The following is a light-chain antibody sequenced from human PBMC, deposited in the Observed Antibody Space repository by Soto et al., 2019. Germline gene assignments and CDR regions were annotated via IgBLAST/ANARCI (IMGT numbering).Light chain of an antibody. Sequence: LTEPAWVSGCPGQSITISCTRTSSDVGLYDYVSWYQQHPGKAPQLMIYAVSNRPSGVSNRFSASKSGNTASLFISGLQAEDEADYYCSSYTSDSSYVFGSGTKVTVL. CDR3: SSYTSDSSYV. V-gene: IGLV2-14*01. CDR2: AVS. CDR1: SSDVGLYDY. J-gene: IGLJ1*01.